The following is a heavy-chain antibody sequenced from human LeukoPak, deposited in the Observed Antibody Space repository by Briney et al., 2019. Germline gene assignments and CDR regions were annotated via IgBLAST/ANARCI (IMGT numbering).Heavy chain of an antibody. D-gene: IGHD3-22*01. Sequence: GASVKVSCKASGYTFTGYYMHWVRQAPGQGLEWMGWINPNSGGTNYAQKFQGRVTMTRDTSISTAYMELSRLRSDDTAVYYCARGSGTYCYDSSGYYYAAFYFDYWGQGTLVTVSS. CDR3: ARGSGTYCYDSSGYYYAAFYFDY. V-gene: IGHV1-2*02. CDR1: GYTFTGYY. CDR2: INPNSGGT. J-gene: IGHJ4*02.